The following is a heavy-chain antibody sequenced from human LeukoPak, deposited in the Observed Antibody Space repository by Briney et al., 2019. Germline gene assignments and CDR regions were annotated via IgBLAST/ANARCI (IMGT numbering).Heavy chain of an antibody. J-gene: IGHJ4*02. CDR2: IYHSGST. Sequence: PSETLSLTCTVSGGSISSSSYYWGWIRQPPGKGLEWIGSIYHSGSTYYNPSLKSRVTISVDTSKNQFSLKLSSVTAADTAVYYCAQEISGYGIDYWGQGTLVTVSS. CDR3: AQEISGYGIDY. CDR1: GGSISSSSYY. D-gene: IGHD5-12*01. V-gene: IGHV4-39*07.